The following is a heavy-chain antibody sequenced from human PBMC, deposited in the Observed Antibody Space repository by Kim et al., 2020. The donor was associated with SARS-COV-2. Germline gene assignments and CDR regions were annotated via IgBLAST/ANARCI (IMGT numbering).Heavy chain of an antibody. CDR1: GFTFGNYW. CDR3: TDVGLP. J-gene: IGHJ1*01. Sequence: GGSLRLSCAASGFTFGNYWMHWVRQVPGKGLVWVACITGDGSATYYADFVKGRFTISRDNAQNSVELQLDSLTVEDTAVYYCTDVGLPWGQGTLVTVSS. D-gene: IGHD2-15*01. CDR2: ITGDGSAT. V-gene: IGHV3-74*01.